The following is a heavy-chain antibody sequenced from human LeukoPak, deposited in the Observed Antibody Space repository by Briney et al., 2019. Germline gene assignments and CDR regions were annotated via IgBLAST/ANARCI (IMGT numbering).Heavy chain of an antibody. V-gene: IGHV1-69*13. Sequence: ASVKVSCKASGGTFSSYAISWVRQAPGQGLEWMGGIIPIFGTANYAQRFQGRVTITADESTSTAYMELSSLRSEDTAVYYCARDSGNDSNWFDPWGQGTLVTASS. CDR2: IIPIFGTA. CDR1: GGTFSSYA. J-gene: IGHJ5*02. D-gene: IGHD5-12*01. CDR3: ARDSGNDSNWFDP.